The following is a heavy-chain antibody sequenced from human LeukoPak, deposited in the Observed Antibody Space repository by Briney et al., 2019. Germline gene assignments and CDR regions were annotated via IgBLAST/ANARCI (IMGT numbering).Heavy chain of an antibody. J-gene: IGHJ3*02. CDR1: GFTFSSYS. Sequence: GGSLRLSCAASGFTFSSYSMNWVRQAPGKGLEWVSSISSSSSYIYYADSVKGRFTISRDNAKNSLYLQMNSLRAEDTAVYYCAREALTVVTRGAFDIWGQGTMVTVSS. CDR3: AREALTVVTRGAFDI. V-gene: IGHV3-21*01. CDR2: ISSSSSYI. D-gene: IGHD4-23*01.